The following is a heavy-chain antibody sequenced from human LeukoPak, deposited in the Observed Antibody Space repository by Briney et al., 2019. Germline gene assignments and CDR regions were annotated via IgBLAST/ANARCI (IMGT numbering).Heavy chain of an antibody. Sequence: PGGSLRLSCAASGFTFDDYAMHWVRQAPGKGPEWVSGISWNSGSIGYADSVKGRFTISRDNAKNSLYLQMNSLRAEDTAVYYCARDARAYCGGDCYPDYWGQGTLVTVSS. D-gene: IGHD2-21*02. CDR1: GFTFDDYA. CDR2: ISWNSGSI. CDR3: ARDARAYCGGDCYPDY. V-gene: IGHV3-9*01. J-gene: IGHJ4*02.